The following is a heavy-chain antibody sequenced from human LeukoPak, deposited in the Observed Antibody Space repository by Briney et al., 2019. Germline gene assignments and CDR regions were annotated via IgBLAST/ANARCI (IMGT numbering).Heavy chain of an antibody. CDR3: ARADYDFWSGYYY. CDR1: GGSISSGGYS. CDR2: IYYSGST. D-gene: IGHD3-3*01. J-gene: IGHJ4*02. V-gene: IGHV4-30-4*07. Sequence: PSETLSLTCAVSGGSISSGGYSWSWIRQPPGKGLEWIGYIYYSGSTYYNPSLKSRVTISVDTSKNQFSLKLSSVTAADTAVYYCARADYDFWSGYYYWGQGTLVTVSS.